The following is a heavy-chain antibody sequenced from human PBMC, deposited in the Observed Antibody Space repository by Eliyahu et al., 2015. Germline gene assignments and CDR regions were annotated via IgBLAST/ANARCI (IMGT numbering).Heavy chain of an antibody. J-gene: IGHJ2*01. CDR1: GYTFITSW. CDR2: IYPGDSDT. Sequence: EVQLVQSGAXVKKPGESLXISCEGSGYTFITSWXAWVRQMPGKGLEWMGIIYPGDSDTRYSPSFQGQVTISADKSINTAYLQWSSLKASDTAMYFCARHSGDWYFDLWGRGTLVTVSS. D-gene: IGHD6-25*01. CDR3: ARHSGDWYFDL. V-gene: IGHV5-51*01.